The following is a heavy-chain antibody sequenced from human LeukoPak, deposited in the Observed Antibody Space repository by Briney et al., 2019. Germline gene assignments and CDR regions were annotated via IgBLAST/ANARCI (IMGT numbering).Heavy chain of an antibody. CDR1: GGSISSYY. CDR3: ARDLSHYGGNSGYYYYGMDV. D-gene: IGHD4-23*01. CDR2: IYYSGST. J-gene: IGHJ6*02. V-gene: IGHV4-59*06. Sequence: PSETLSLTCTVSGGSISSYYWSWIRQPPGKGLEWIGYIYYSGSTYYNPSLKSRVTISVDTSKNQFSLKLSSVTAADTAVYYCARDLSHYGGNSGYYYYGMDVWGQGTTVTVSS.